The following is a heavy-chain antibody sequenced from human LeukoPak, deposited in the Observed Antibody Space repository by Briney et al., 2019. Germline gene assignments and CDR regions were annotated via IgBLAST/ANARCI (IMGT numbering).Heavy chain of an antibody. Sequence: GGSLRLSCAASGFTFSSYAMSWVRQAPGKGLEWVSAISGSGGSTYYADSVKGRFTISRDNSKNTLYLQMNSLRAEDTAVYYCAKGDGYYDSSGYCDYWGQGTLVTVSS. CDR2: ISGSGGST. V-gene: IGHV3-23*01. CDR1: GFTFSSYA. J-gene: IGHJ4*02. D-gene: IGHD3-22*01. CDR3: AKGDGYYDSSGYCDY.